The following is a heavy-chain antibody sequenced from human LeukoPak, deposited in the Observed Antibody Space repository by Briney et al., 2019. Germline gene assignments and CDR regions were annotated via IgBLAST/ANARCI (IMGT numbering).Heavy chain of an antibody. D-gene: IGHD3-16*01. V-gene: IGHV1-2*02. CDR3: ARDIWGSYDY. CDR1: GYTFTNND. CDR2: MNPISGGT. J-gene: IGHJ4*02. Sequence: ASVKVSCKASGYTFTNNDVHWVRQAPGQGLEWVGRMNPISGGTTYAQGFQGRVTLTRDTSISTAYMELNNLKSDDTALYFCARDIWGSYDYWGQGTLVTVSS.